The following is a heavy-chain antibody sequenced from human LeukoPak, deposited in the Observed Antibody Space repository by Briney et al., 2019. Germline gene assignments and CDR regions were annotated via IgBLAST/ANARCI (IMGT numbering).Heavy chain of an antibody. J-gene: IGHJ4*02. D-gene: IGHD6-13*01. CDR2: ISYDGSNK. CDR1: GFTFSSYA. Sequence: GRSLRLSCAASGFTFSSYAMHWVRQAPGKGLEWVAVISYDGSNKYYADSVKGRFTIARDNSKNTLYLQMNSLRAEDTAVYYCASDIPGGIAASDYWGQGTLVTVSS. V-gene: IGHV3-30-3*01. CDR3: ASDIPGGIAASDY.